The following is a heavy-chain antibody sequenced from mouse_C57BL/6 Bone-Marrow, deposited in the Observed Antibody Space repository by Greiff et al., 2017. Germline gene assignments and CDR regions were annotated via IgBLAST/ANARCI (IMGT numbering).Heavy chain of an antibody. J-gene: IGHJ2*01. Sequence: EVKVEESGGGLVQPGGSLKLSCAASGFTFSDYYMYWVRQTPEKRLEWVAYISNGGGSTYYPDTVKGRLTISRDNAKNTLYLQLSRLKSEDTAMYYCARLVVANYFDYWGQGTTLTVSS. D-gene: IGHD1-1*01. V-gene: IGHV5-12*01. CDR1: GFTFSDYY. CDR2: ISNGGGST. CDR3: ARLVVANYFDY.